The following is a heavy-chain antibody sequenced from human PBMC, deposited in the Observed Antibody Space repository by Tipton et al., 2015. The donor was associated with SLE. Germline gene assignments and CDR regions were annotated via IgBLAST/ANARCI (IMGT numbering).Heavy chain of an antibody. CDR3: ARPTSGWFPFDY. V-gene: IGHV5-10-1*01. J-gene: IGHJ4*02. CDR1: GYRFTSYW. D-gene: IGHD6-19*01. Sequence: QLVQSGAEVKKPGESLRISCKGSGYRFTSYWISWVRQMPGKGLEWMGRIDPTDSYTNYSPSFQGHVTISADKSINTAYLQWSSLKASDTAMYYCARPTSGWFPFDYWGQGTLVTVSS. CDR2: IDPTDSYT.